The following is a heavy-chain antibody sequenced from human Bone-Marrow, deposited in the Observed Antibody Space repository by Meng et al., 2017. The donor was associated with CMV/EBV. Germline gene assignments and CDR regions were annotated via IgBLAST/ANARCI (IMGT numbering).Heavy chain of an antibody. V-gene: IGHV3-23*03. Sequence: GESLKISCAASGFTFSSYAMSWVRQAPGKGLEWVSVIYSGGSSTYYADSVKGRFTISRDNSKNTLYLQMNSLRAEDTAVYYCAKGWSGYHNWLDPWGQGTLVTVSS. CDR3: AKGWSGYHNWLDP. D-gene: IGHD3-3*01. CDR1: GFTFSSYA. J-gene: IGHJ5*02. CDR2: IYSGGSST.